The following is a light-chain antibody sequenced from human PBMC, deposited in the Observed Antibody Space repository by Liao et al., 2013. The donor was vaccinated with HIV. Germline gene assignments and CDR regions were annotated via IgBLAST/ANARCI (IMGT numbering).Light chain of an antibody. V-gene: IGLV3-1*01. Sequence: SYELTQPPSVSVSPGQTASITCSGDKLGDKCASWYQQKPGQSPVLVIYQDSKRPSGIPERFSGSNSGNTATLTISGTQALDEADYYCQAWDSTTWVFGGGTKLTVL. CDR2: QDS. CDR3: QAWDSTTWV. J-gene: IGLJ3*02. CDR1: KLGDKC.